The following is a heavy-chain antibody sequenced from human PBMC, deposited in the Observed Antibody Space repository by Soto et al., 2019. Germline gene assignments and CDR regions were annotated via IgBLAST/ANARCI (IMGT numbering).Heavy chain of an antibody. V-gene: IGHV1-8*01. CDR3: AKVSRKGSAIDFDY. CDR2: VNPNNGDT. CDR1: GYTFSNYD. Sequence: QVQLVQSGAELKKPGASVKVSCKASGYTFSNYDMNWVRQATGQGPEWIGWVNPNNGDTGYAQKAQGRVTLPTDNSTTTAYMKLTSLRSEDTAIYYCAKVSRKGSAIDFDYWGQGTLITVSS. D-gene: IGHD3-10*01. J-gene: IGHJ4*02.